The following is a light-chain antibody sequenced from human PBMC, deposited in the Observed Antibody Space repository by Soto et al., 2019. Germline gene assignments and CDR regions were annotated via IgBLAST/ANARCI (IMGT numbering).Light chain of an antibody. CDR3: QLYGSSHMFS. Sequence: EVVLTQSPATLSLSPVERATLSCRASQSISSSYLAWYQQKPGQAPRLLIYAASSRATGIPDRFSGSGSGTDFTLTISRLEPEDFAVYYCQLYGSSHMFSFGQGTKVDIK. V-gene: IGKV3-20*01. CDR1: QSISSSY. J-gene: IGKJ2*01. CDR2: AAS.